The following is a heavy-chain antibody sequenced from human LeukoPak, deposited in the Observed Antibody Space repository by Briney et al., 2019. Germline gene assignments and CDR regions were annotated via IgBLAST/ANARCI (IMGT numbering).Heavy chain of an antibody. J-gene: IGHJ2*01. Sequence: ASVKVSCKASGYTFNTYGISWVRQTPGQGLDWMGWISAYNGDTNYAKKVQGRVTMTTDTSTSTVYMELRSLRSDDTAVYYCARCRASLRTPPYWYFDLWGRGTLVTVSS. D-gene: IGHD5/OR15-5a*01. CDR2: ISAYNGDT. CDR1: GYTFNTYG. V-gene: IGHV1-18*01. CDR3: ARCRASLRTPPYWYFDL.